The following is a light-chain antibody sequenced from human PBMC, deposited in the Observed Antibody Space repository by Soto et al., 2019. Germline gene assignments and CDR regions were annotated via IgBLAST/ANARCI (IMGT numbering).Light chain of an antibody. CDR1: QSVNYK. CDR2: DAS. Sequence: EIVMTQSPGTLSVSPGERVTVSWRASQSVNYKLVWYQRKPGQAPRLLIYDASIRATGVPGRFSGSGSGTDFTLTISSLQAEDVAVYYCQQYYSTPRTFGQGTKVDIK. V-gene: IGKV3-15*01. J-gene: IGKJ1*01. CDR3: QQYYSTPRT.